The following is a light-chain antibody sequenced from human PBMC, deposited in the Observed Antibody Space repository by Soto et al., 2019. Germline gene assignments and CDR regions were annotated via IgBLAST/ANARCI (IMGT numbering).Light chain of an antibody. J-gene: IGKJ1*01. CDR1: QSISSN. CDR2: GAS. Sequence: EIVLTQSPATLSLPPGERATLSCRASQSISSNLAWYQQKPGQAPRLLIYGASTRATGIPARFSGNGSGTEFTLTISSLQSEDFAVYYCQQYNNWPTWTFGQGTKVDIK. V-gene: IGKV3-15*01. CDR3: QQYNNWPTWT.